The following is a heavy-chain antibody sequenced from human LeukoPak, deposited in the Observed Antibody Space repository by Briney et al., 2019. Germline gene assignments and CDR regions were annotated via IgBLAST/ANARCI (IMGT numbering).Heavy chain of an antibody. J-gene: IGHJ5*02. D-gene: IGHD4-17*01. CDR2: INTNTGNP. CDR3: AREMTTVTYNWFDP. Sequence: ASVKVSCKASGYTFTSYGISWVRQAPGQGLEWMGWINTNTGNPTYAQGFTGRFVFSLDTSVSTAYLQISSLKAEDTAVYYCAREMTTVTYNWFDPWGQGTLVTVSS. V-gene: IGHV7-4-1*02. CDR1: GYTFTSYG.